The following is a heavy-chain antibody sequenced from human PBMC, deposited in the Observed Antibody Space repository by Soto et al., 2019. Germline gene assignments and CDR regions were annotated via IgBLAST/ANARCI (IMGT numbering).Heavy chain of an antibody. CDR3: ARGRQTGGLGWGWFDP. V-gene: IGHV4-59*01. D-gene: IGHD7-27*01. CDR1: GASFNTYY. CDR2: IFSSGTT. Sequence: SETLSLSCTVSGASFNTYYWNWIRQPPGKGLEWIGTIFSSGTTNYKSSLESRLTMAVDTSKNQFSLRLSSVTAADSAVYFCARGRQTGGLGWGWFDPWGQGTLVTVSS. J-gene: IGHJ5*02.